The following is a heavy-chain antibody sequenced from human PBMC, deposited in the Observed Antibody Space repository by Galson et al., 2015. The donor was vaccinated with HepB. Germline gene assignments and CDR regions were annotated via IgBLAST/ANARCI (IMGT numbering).Heavy chain of an antibody. CDR3: ASEGYCSSTSCHLHYYMDV. D-gene: IGHD2-2*01. CDR2: IIPIFGTA. Sequence: SVKVSCKASGGTFSSYAISWVRQAPGQGLEWMGGIIPIFGTANYAQKFQGRVTITADESTSTAYMELSSLRSEDTAVYYCASEGYCSSTSCHLHYYMDVWGKGTTVTVSS. V-gene: IGHV1-69*13. CDR1: GGTFSSYA. J-gene: IGHJ6*03.